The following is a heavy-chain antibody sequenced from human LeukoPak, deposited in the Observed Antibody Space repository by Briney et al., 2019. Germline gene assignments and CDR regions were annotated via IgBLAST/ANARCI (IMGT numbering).Heavy chain of an antibody. CDR2: IFHSGST. Sequence: SETLSLTCTVSGASISSYYWSWIRQPPGEGLEWIGYIFHSGSTNYNPSLKSRVTISVDTSKNQLSLKLSSATAADTAVYYCARRTGYYYGMDVWGQGTTVTVSS. V-gene: IGHV4-59*01. J-gene: IGHJ6*02. D-gene: IGHD3-10*01. CDR1: GASISSYY. CDR3: ARRTGYYYGMDV.